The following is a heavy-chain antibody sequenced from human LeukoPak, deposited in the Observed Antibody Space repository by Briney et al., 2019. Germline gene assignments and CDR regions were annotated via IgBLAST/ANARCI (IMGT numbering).Heavy chain of an antibody. J-gene: IGHJ5*02. CDR2: IYYSGST. V-gene: IGHV4-31*03. D-gene: IGHD1-26*01. CDR1: GGSISSGGYY. Sequence: PSQTLSLTCTVSGGSISSGGYYWSWIRQHPGKGLEWIGYIYYSGSTYYNPSLKSRVTISVDTSKNQFSLKLSSVTAADTAVYHCARSPPLRSRWFDPWGQGTLVTVSS. CDR3: ARSPPLRSRWFDP.